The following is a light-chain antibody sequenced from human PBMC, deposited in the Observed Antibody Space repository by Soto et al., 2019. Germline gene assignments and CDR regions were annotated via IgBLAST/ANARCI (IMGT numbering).Light chain of an antibody. Sequence: DIQMTQSPSSLSASVGDRVTITCRASQGIRDYLAWYQQKPGKAPNLLIYGASSLQSGVPSRFSGSGSGTDFTLTISSLQPEDGATYYCQQTYSYPTFGPGTKVDIK. CDR1: QGIRDY. CDR3: QQTYSYPT. CDR2: GAS. J-gene: IGKJ3*01. V-gene: IGKV1-27*01.